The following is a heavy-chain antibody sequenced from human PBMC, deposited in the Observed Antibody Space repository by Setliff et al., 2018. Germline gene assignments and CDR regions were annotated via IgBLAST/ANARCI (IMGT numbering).Heavy chain of an antibody. D-gene: IGHD2-21*02. J-gene: IGHJ4*02. Sequence: SETLSLTCTVSGGSISNYYWSWIRQPAGKGLEWIGYIHYSGSTDSHPSLKSRVTMSVDTSKNQVSLKLNSVTATDTAVYYCARDLGHGGDSDYWGQGILVTVSS. V-gene: IGHV4-59*12. CDR1: GGSISNYY. CDR3: ARDLGHGGDSDY. CDR2: IHYSGST.